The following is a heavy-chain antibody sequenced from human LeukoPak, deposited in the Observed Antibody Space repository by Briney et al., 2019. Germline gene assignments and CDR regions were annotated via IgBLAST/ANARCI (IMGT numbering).Heavy chain of an antibody. Sequence: KASETLSLTCTVSGGSISDFYWNWIRRPPGKGLEWIGYIYYSGTTNYNPSLKSRVTISVDTSKNQFSLNLSSVTAAVTAVYFCARGTYSGYPPGSFDFWGQGTLVTVSS. J-gene: IGHJ4*02. CDR1: GGSISDFY. CDR2: IYYSGTT. V-gene: IGHV4-59*01. CDR3: ARGTYSGYPPGSFDF. D-gene: IGHD5-12*01.